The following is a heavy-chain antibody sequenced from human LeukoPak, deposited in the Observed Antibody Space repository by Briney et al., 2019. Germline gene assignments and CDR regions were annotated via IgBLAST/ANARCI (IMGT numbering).Heavy chain of an antibody. CDR3: ARGSDSSGYYFDY. CDR2: ISYDGTNK. J-gene: IGHJ4*02. V-gene: IGHV3-30*03. CDR1: GFTFSNYD. Sequence: GGSLRLSCAVSGFTFSNYDMHWVRQAPGKGLEWVAVISYDGTNKYYADSVKGRFTISRDNSKNTLSLHMDSLRVEDTAVYYCARGSDSSGYYFDYWGQGTLVTVSS. D-gene: IGHD3-22*01.